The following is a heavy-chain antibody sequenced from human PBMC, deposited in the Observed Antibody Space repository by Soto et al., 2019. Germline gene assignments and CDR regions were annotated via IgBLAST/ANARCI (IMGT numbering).Heavy chain of an antibody. V-gene: IGHV3-23*01. Sequence: GSLRLSCAASGFTFSSYAMSWVRQAPGKGLEWVSAISGSGGSTYYADSVKGRFTISRDNSKNTLYLQMNSLRAEDTAVYYCAKDLRFLEWFPKAYMDAFDIWGQGTMVTVSS. CDR3: AKDLRFLEWFPKAYMDAFDI. CDR2: ISGSGGST. D-gene: IGHD3-3*01. J-gene: IGHJ3*02. CDR1: GFTFSSYA.